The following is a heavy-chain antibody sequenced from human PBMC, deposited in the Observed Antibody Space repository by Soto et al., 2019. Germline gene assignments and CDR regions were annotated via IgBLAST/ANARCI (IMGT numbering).Heavy chain of an antibody. CDR2: IYSGGSI. CDR3: ARDRRDGDTI. V-gene: IGHV3-66*01. CDR1: GFTVSANY. J-gene: IGHJ4*02. Sequence: GGSLRLSCAASGFTVSANYMSWFRQAPGKGLEWVSVIYSGGSIYYADSVQGRFTISRDNSKNTLYLQMYSLRAEDTAVYYCARDRRDGDTIWGQGTLVTVSS. D-gene: IGHD3-3*01.